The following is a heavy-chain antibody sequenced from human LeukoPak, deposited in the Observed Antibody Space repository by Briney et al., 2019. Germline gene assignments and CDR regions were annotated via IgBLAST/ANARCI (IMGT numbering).Heavy chain of an antibody. J-gene: IGHJ6*02. CDR1: GFTFSSYA. V-gene: IGHV3-23*01. Sequence: GGSLRLSCAASGFTFSSYAMSWVRQAPGKGLEWVSAISGSGGSTYYADSVKGRFTISRDNSKNTPYLQMNSLRAEDTAVYYCARESSLLRYFDWPPDYYYGMDVWGQGTTVTVSS. CDR2: ISGSGGST. D-gene: IGHD3-9*01. CDR3: ARESSLLRYFDWPPDYYYGMDV.